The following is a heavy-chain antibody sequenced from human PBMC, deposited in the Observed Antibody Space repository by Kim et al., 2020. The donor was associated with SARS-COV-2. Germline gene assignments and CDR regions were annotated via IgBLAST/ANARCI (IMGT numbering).Heavy chain of an antibody. D-gene: IGHD3-22*01. CDR3: VKVTYYYDSSFDY. V-gene: IGHV3-64D*09. CDR1: GFTFSSYA. Sequence: GGSLRLSCSASGFTFSSYAMHWVRQAPGKGLEYVSAISSNGGSTYYADSVKGRFTISRDNSKNTLYLQMSSLRAEDTAVYYCVKVTYYYDSSFDYWGQGTLVTVSS. J-gene: IGHJ4*02. CDR2: ISSNGGST.